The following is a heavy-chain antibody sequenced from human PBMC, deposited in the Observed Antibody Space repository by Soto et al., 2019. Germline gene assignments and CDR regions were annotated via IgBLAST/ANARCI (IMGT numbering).Heavy chain of an antibody. CDR3: AINADV. V-gene: IGHV4-59*08. CDR2: IYDSGR. J-gene: IGHJ6*02. CDR1: GASISGHF. Sequence: QVQLQESGPGLVKPSETLSLTCTVSGASISGHFWSWIRQSPGKGLEWIAYIYDSGRSYNPSLRGRVTISVDTSKNQLSLKLSSVIAADSAGYYCAINADVWGQGTTVTVSS.